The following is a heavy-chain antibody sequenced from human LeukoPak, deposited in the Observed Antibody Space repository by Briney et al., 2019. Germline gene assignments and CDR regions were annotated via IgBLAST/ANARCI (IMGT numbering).Heavy chain of an antibody. CDR1: GFNFRGYN. Sequence: GGSLRLSCAASGFNFRGYNMNWVRQAPGKGLEWVSSMSTSSTYIYYADSIKGRFTISRDDARSLLYLQMDSLRAEDTAVYYCVRDFAFGFCNTTTYRYPFDSWGQGTLVTVSS. CDR3: VRDFAFGFCNTTTYRYPFDS. CDR2: MSTSSTYI. V-gene: IGHV3-21*06. J-gene: IGHJ4*02. D-gene: IGHD3-16*01.